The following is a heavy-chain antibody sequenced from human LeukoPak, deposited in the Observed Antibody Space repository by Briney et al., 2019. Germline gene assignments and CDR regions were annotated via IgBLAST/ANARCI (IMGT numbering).Heavy chain of an antibody. Sequence: PGGSLRLSCAASGFTFSSYAMHWVRQAPGKGLEYVSAISSNGGSTYYANSVKGRFTISRDNSKNTLYLQMGSLRAEDMAVYYCARETEGYFDYWGQGTLVTVSS. CDR3: ARETEGYFDY. CDR2: ISSNGGST. V-gene: IGHV3-64*01. CDR1: GFTFSSYA. D-gene: IGHD6-13*01. J-gene: IGHJ4*02.